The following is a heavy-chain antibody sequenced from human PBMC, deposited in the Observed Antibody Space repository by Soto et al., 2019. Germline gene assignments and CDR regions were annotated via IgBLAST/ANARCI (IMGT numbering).Heavy chain of an antibody. D-gene: IGHD3-10*01. J-gene: IGHJ4*02. CDR1: GGSISSSY. Sequence: PSETLSLTCTISGGSISSSYWSWIRQPPGKGLEWIGCISYGGSSNYNPSLKSRVTISVDTSENQFSLKLSSVTAADTAVYFCARGFRGVYFDFWGQGTLVTVSS. V-gene: IGHV4-59*08. CDR2: ISYGGSS. CDR3: ARGFRGVYFDF.